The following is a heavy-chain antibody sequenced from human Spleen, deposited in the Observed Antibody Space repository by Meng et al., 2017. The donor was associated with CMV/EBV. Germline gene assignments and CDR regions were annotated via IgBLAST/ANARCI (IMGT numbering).Heavy chain of an antibody. V-gene: IGHV5-51*01. Sequence: KVSCKGSGYTFSSYWIGWVRLMPGKGLEWMGIIYPADSDTRYGPSFQGQVTISADKSISTAYLQWSSLKASDTAIYYCARDLKGGYYYGMDVWGQGTTVTVSS. CDR3: ARDLKGGYYYGMDV. J-gene: IGHJ6*02. CDR2: IYPADSDT. D-gene: IGHD3-10*01. CDR1: GYTFSSYW.